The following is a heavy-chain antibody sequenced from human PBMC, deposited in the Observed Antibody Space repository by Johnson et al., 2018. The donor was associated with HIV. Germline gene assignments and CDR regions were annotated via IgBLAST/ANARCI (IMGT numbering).Heavy chain of an antibody. CDR1: GFIFSSYA. D-gene: IGHD3-22*01. J-gene: IGHJ3*02. Sequence: VQLLESGGGLLQPGGSLRLSWSASGFIFSSYAVHWVRQAPGKGLEWVSGINWNGGSTGYEDSVKGRVTISRDNAKNSLYLQLNSLRAEDGGLYYCARLVSSSFTHAFEIWGQGTMVTVSS. CDR2: INWNGGST. V-gene: IGHV3-20*04. CDR3: ARLVSSSFTHAFEI.